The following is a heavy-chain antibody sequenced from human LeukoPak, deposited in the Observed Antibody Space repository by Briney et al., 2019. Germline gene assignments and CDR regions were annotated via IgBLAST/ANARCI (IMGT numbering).Heavy chain of an antibody. Sequence: PSETLSLTCTVSGGSISSYYWSWIRQPPGKGLEWIGYIYYSGSTNYNPSLKSRVTISVDTSKNQFSLKLSSVTAADTAVYYCARFDCSSTSCETPRGWLPTGYFDYWGQGTLVTVSS. D-gene: IGHD2-2*01. CDR2: IYYSGST. CDR3: ARFDCSSTSCETPRGWLPTGYFDY. J-gene: IGHJ4*02. CDR1: GGSISSYY. V-gene: IGHV4-59*08.